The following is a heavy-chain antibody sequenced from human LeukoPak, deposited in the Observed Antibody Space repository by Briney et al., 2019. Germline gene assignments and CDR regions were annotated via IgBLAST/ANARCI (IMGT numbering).Heavy chain of an antibody. V-gene: IGHV1-18*01. CDR1: GYTFTTYG. J-gene: IGHJ4*02. Sequence: ASVKVSCKASGYTFTTYGISWVRQAPGQGLEWMGWISAYNGNTNYAQNLRGRVTMTTDTSTSTAYMELRSLRSDDTAVYYCARGWFRREFDYWGQGTLVTVSS. CDR2: ISAYNGNT. CDR3: ARGWFRREFDY. D-gene: IGHD2-15*01.